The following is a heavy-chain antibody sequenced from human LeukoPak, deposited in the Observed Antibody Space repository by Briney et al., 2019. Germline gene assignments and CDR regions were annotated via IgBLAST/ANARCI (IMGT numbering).Heavy chain of an antibody. V-gene: IGHV3-21*01. CDR1: GFTFSSYS. Sequence: GGSLRLSCAASGFTFSSYSMNWVRQAPGKGLEWVSSTSSSSSYIYYADSVKGRFTISRDNAKNSLYLQMNSLRAEDTAVYYCARSTEGYSGYETPDYWGQGTLVTVSS. J-gene: IGHJ4*02. CDR2: TSSSSSYI. CDR3: ARSTEGYSGYETPDY. D-gene: IGHD5-12*01.